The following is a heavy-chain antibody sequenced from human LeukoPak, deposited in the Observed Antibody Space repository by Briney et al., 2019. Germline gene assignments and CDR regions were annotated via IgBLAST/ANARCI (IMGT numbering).Heavy chain of an antibody. CDR3: ARANGYSYGHDY. Sequence: TGGSLRLSCAASGFTFSSYSMNWVRQAPGKGLEWVSSISSSSSYIYYADSVKGRFTISRDNAKNSLYLQMNSLRAEDTAVYYCARANGYSYGHDYWGQGTLVTVSS. CDR2: ISSSSSYI. D-gene: IGHD5-18*01. J-gene: IGHJ4*02. V-gene: IGHV3-21*01. CDR1: GFTFSSYS.